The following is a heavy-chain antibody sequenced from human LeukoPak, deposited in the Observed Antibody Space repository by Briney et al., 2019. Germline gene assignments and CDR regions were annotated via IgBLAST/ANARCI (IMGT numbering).Heavy chain of an antibody. CDR1: GFTFSSYS. Sequence: GGSLRLSCAASGFTFSSYSMNWVRQAPGKGLEWVSSISSSSSYIYYADSVKGRFTISRDNSKNTLYLQMNSLRAEDTAVYYCAKDTIEYGSMHSFDPWGQGTLVTVSS. D-gene: IGHD2-15*01. CDR2: ISSSSSYI. J-gene: IGHJ5*02. V-gene: IGHV3-21*04. CDR3: AKDTIEYGSMHSFDP.